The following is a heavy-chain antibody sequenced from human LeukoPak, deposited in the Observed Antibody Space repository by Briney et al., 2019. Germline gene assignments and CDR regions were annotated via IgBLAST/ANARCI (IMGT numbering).Heavy chain of an antibody. D-gene: IGHD7-27*01. Sequence: PSETLSLTCAVYGGSFSGYYWSWIRRPPGKGLEWIGEINHSGSTNYNPSLKSRVTISVDTSKNQFSLKLSSVTAADTAVYYCGRSGGQFPGGFDPWGQGTLVTVSS. CDR3: GRSGGQFPGGFDP. V-gene: IGHV4-34*01. CDR2: INHSGST. CDR1: GGSFSGYY. J-gene: IGHJ5*02.